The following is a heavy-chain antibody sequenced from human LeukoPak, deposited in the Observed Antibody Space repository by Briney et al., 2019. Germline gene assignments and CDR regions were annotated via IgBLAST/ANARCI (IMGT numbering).Heavy chain of an antibody. Sequence: ASVKVSCKASRYTFTGYYMLWVRQAPGQGLEWMGWINPNSGDTNYAQKFQGRVTMTRDTSISTAYMELSRLTSDDTAVYYCARDYSPGVVTAIPYWGQGSLVTVSS. J-gene: IGHJ4*02. CDR3: ARDYSPGVVTAIPY. CDR2: INPNSGDT. V-gene: IGHV1-2*02. CDR1: RYTFTGYY. D-gene: IGHD2-21*02.